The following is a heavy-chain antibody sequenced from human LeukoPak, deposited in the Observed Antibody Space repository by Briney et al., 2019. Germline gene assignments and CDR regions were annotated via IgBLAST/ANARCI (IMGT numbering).Heavy chain of an antibody. D-gene: IGHD4-11*01. J-gene: IGHJ4*02. CDR3: ARTPVSTVTTPDNLDY. V-gene: IGHV4-59*01. Sequence: SETLSLTCTVSGGSISSYYWSWIRQPPGKGLEWIGYIYYSGSTNYNPSLKSRVTISVDTSKNQFSLKLSSATAADTAVYYCARTPVSTVTTPDNLDYWGQGTLVTVSA. CDR1: GGSISSYY. CDR2: IYYSGST.